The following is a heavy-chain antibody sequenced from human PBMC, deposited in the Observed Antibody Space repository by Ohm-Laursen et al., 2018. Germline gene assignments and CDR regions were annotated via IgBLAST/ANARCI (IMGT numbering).Heavy chain of an antibody. CDR2: IYYSGST. Sequence: TLSLTYTVSGGSISSYYWSWIRQPPGKGLEWIGYIYYSGSTNYNPSLKSRVTISVDTSKNQFSLKLSSVTAADTAVYYCAAYGDYAPRAFDIWGQGTMVTVSS. CDR1: GGSISSYY. J-gene: IGHJ3*02. D-gene: IGHD4-17*01. V-gene: IGHV4-59*01. CDR3: AAYGDYAPRAFDI.